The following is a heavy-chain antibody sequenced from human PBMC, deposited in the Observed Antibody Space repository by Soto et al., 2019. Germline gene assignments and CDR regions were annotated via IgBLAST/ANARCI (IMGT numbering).Heavy chain of an antibody. CDR2: TYYRSKWYN. D-gene: IGHD6-13*01. Sequence: SQTLSLTCAISGDSVSSNSAAWHWIRQSPSRGLEWLGRTYYRSKWYNDYAVSVKSRITINPDTSKNQFSLQLNSVTPEDTAVYYCARDPIAAADNANWFDPWGQGTLVTVSS. CDR3: ARDPIAAADNANWFDP. J-gene: IGHJ5*02. V-gene: IGHV6-1*01. CDR1: GDSVSSNSAA.